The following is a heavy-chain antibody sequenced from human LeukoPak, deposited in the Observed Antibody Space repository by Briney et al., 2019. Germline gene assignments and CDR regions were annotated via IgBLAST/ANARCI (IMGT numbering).Heavy chain of an antibody. CDR3: ARGLSAIVY. Sequence: SETLSLACAVYGGSFSGYYWSWIRQPPGKGLEWIGEINHSGSTNYNPSLKSRVTISVDTSKNQFSLKLSSVTAADTAVYYCARGLSAIVYWGQGTLVTVSS. V-gene: IGHV4-34*01. CDR1: GGSFSGYY. J-gene: IGHJ4*02. D-gene: IGHD2-15*01. CDR2: INHSGST.